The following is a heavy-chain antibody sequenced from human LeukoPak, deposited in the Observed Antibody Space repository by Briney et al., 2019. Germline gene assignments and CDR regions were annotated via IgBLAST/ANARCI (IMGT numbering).Heavy chain of an antibody. CDR3: ARAGVDGLLWFGEPPYYFDY. V-gene: IGHV4-30-2*01. CDR2: IYHSVST. D-gene: IGHD3-10*01. J-gene: IGHJ4*02. Sequence: SETLSLTCTVSGGSISSGGYYWSWIRQPPGKGLEWIGYIYHSVSTYYRPSLKSRVTISEDRSKNQFSLKLNSVTAADTAVYYCARAGVDGLLWFGEPPYYFDYWGQGTLVTVSS. CDR1: GGSISSGGYY.